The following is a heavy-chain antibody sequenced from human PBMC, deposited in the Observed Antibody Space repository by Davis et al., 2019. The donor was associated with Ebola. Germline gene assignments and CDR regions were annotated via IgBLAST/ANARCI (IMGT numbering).Heavy chain of an antibody. CDR2: IYSGGST. CDR1: GFTFSSYA. D-gene: IGHD3-3*01. V-gene: IGHV3-53*04. Sequence: GESLKISCAASGFTFSSYAMSWVRQAPGKGLEWVSVIYSGGSTYYADSVKGRFTISRHNSKNTLYLQMNSLRAEDTAVYYCAQEWSRYYFDYWGQGTLVTVSS. CDR3: AQEWSRYYFDY. J-gene: IGHJ4*02.